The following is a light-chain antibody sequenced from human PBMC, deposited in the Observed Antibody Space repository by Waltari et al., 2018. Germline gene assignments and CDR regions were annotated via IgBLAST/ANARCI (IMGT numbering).Light chain of an antibody. CDR2: WAS. CDR1: QSVLYRSNKKNQ. CDR3: HQYYSTPFT. Sequence: DIVMTQSPESLAVSLCERATINCKSSQSVLYRSNKKNQLPWYQQKPGQPPKLLLYWASTRESGVPDRFSGSGSETDFTLTISSLQAEDVAVYYCHQYYSTPFTFGQGTKLEIK. V-gene: IGKV4-1*01. J-gene: IGKJ2*01.